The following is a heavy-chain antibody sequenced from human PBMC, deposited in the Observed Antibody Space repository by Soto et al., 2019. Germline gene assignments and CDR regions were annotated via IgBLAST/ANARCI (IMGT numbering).Heavy chain of an antibody. Sequence: EVQVVESGGGLVKPGGSLRLSCAASGFTFSEYSFLWVRQAPGKGLEWLSFIASGDNHIFYSDSVKGRFTISRDNAKNSVYLQLNSLRADDSAVYYCARDNGHFTDACNRGAFDIWGQGTMVTVSS. V-gene: IGHV3-21*01. CDR1: GFTFSEYS. D-gene: IGHD2-8*01. J-gene: IGHJ3*02. CDR3: ARDNGHFTDACNRGAFDI. CDR2: IASGDNHI.